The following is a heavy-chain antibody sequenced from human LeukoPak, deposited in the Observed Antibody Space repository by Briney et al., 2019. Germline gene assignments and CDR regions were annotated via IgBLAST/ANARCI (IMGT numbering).Heavy chain of an antibody. CDR1: GGSISSYY. CDR2: IYYSGGT. Sequence: SETLSLTCTVSGGSISSYYWSWIRQPPGKGLEWIGYIYYSGGTNYNPSLKSRVTISVDTSKKQFSLRLSSVTAADTAVYYCARRGGDSSGNFDYWGQGNLVTVSS. J-gene: IGHJ4*02. D-gene: IGHD3-22*01. CDR3: ARRGGDSSGNFDY. V-gene: IGHV4-59*08.